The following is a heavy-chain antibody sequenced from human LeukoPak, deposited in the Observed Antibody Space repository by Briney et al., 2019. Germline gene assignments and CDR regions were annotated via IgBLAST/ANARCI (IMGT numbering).Heavy chain of an antibody. CDR3: ARGKIEMGAFDI. J-gene: IGHJ3*02. V-gene: IGHV1-18*01. D-gene: IGHD5-24*01. CDR1: GYTFTSYG. Sequence: ASVKVSCKASGYTFTSYGVSWVRQAPGQGLEWMGWISTYNGNTNYAQKLQGRVTMTTDTSTSTAYMELRSLRSDGTAVYYCARGKIEMGAFDIWGQGTMVTVSS. CDR2: ISTYNGNT.